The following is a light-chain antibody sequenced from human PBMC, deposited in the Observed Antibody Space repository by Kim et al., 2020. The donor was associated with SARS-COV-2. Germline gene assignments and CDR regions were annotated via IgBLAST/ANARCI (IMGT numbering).Light chain of an antibody. CDR3: NSRDSSGNHWV. Sequence: SSELTQDPAVSVALVQTVRITCQGDSLRSYYASWYQQKPGQAPVLVIYGKNNRPSGIPDRFSGSSSGNTASLTITGAQAEDEADYYCNSRDSSGNHWVFGGGTQVTVL. CDR1: SLRSYY. CDR2: GKN. J-gene: IGLJ3*02. V-gene: IGLV3-19*01.